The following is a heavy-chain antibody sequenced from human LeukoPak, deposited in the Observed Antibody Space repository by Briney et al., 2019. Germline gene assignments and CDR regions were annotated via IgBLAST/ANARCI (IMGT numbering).Heavy chain of an antibody. D-gene: IGHD3-9*01. V-gene: IGHV1-2*02. CDR1: GYTFTGYY. CDR3: ARGQGGYYDI. Sequence: ASVKVSFKASGYTFTGYYMHWVRQAPGQGLEWMGWINPNSGGTNYAQKFQGRVTMTRDTSISSAYMELSRLTSDDTAVYYCARGQGGYYDIWGQGTLVTVSS. J-gene: IGHJ4*02. CDR2: INPNSGGT.